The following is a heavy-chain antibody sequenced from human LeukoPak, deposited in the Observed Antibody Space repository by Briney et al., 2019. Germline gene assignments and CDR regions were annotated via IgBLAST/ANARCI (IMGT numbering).Heavy chain of an antibody. V-gene: IGHV1-69*13. D-gene: IGHD3-10*01. CDR3: ARACITMVRGVIITSNFDY. Sequence: SMKVSCKASGGTFSSYAISWVRQAPGQGLEWMGGIIPIFGTANYAQKFQGRVTITADESTSTAYMELSSLRSEDTAVYYCARACITMVRGVIITSNFDYWGQGTLVTVSS. CDR1: GGTFSSYA. CDR2: IIPIFGTA. J-gene: IGHJ4*02.